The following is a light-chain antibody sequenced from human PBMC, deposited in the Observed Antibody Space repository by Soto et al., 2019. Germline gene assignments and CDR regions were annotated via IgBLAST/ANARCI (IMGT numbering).Light chain of an antibody. CDR1: SSNIGSNT. CDR3: ATWDDSLNGYV. J-gene: IGLJ1*01. CDR2: STY. V-gene: IGLV1-44*01. Sequence: QSALTQPPSASGTPGQRVTISCSGSSSNIGSNTVNWYQQLPGTAPKLLIYSTYQRPSGVPDRFSGSKSGTSTSLAISGLQSEDEADYYCATWDDSLNGYVFGTGTKLTVL.